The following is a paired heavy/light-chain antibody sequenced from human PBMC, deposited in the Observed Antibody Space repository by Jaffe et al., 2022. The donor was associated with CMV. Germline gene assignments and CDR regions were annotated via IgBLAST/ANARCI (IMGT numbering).Heavy chain of an antibody. CDR2: TGSGGVMT. D-gene: IGHD3-3*01. CDR3: AKLPSVEWVLGGGY. CDR1: GFTFSSYV. J-gene: IGHJ4*02. Sequence: EVHLLESGGGLVQPGGSLRLSCVGSGFTFSSYVISWVRQAPGKGLEWVSSTGSGGVMTYYADSVKGRFTISRDDSKNTLYLQMNSLRAEDTAIYYCAKLPSVEWVLGGGYWGQGTLVTVSS. V-gene: IGHV3-23*01.
Light chain of an antibody. CDR1: QSISAW. V-gene: IGKV1-5*03. CDR2: KAS. CDR3: QQYHDFPYT. J-gene: IGKJ2*01. Sequence: DVQLAQSPSTLSASVGDRVTITCRASQSISAWLAWFQQRPGRAPQLLVYKASTSDYGVPSRFSGSGSGTEFTLTISSLQPDDFATYYCQQYHDFPYTFGQGTKLEIK.